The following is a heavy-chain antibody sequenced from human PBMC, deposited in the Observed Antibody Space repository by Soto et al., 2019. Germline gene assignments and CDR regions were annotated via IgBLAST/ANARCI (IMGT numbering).Heavy chain of an antibody. J-gene: IGHJ6*02. CDR2: ISAYNGNT. V-gene: IGHV1-18*01. D-gene: IGHD2-15*01. CDR3: AREDIVVVVAATTNYGMDV. Sequence: ASVKVSCKASGYTFTSYGISWVRQAPGQGLEWMGWISAYNGNTNYAQKLQGRVTMTTDTSTSTAYMELRSLRSDDTAVYYCAREDIVVVVAATTNYGMDVWGQGTTFTVSS. CDR1: GYTFTSYG.